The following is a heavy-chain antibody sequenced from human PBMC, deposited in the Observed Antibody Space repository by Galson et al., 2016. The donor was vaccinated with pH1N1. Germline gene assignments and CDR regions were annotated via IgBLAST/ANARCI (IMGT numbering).Heavy chain of an antibody. J-gene: IGHJ2*01. CDR2: FYPEDGET. D-gene: IGHD6-13*01. CDR3: AKLSSTSGWYNGWYFDL. CDR1: GNTLTDLS. V-gene: IGHV1-24*01. Sequence: SVKVPCKVSGNTLTDLSIHWVRRAPGKGLEWMGGFYPEDGETLYTQRLPQRFQGRLAVTEDTSTDTAYLELSSLRPEDTAIYYCAKLSSTSGWYNGWYFDLWGLGTLVTVSS.